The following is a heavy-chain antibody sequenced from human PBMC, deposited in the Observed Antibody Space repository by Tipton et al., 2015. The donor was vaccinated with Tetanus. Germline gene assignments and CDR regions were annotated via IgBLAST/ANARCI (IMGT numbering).Heavy chain of an antibody. CDR3: ANHPGAKTQFDY. CDR2: IYHSGST. Sequence: SWVRQPPGKGLEWIGEIYHSGSTNYNPSLKSRVTMSVDKSKNQFSLKLSCVPAADTAVYYCANHPGAKTQFDYWGQGTLVTVSS. D-gene: IGHD1-26*01. V-gene: IGHV4-4*02. J-gene: IGHJ4*02.